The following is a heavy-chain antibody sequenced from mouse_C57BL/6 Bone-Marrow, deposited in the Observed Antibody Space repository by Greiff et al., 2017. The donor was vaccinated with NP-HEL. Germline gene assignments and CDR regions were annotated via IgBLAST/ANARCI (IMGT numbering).Heavy chain of an antibody. CDR3: VRKRDYDYDGWFAY. CDR2: IRSKSNNYAT. CDR1: GFSFNTYA. J-gene: IGHJ3*01. V-gene: IGHV10-1*01. Sequence: EVKVVESGGGLVQPKGSLKLSCAASGFSFNTYAMNWVRQAPGKGLEWVARIRSKSNNYATYYADSVKDRFTISRDDSESMLYLQMNNLKTEDTAMYDCVRKRDYDYDGWFAYWGQGTLVTVSA. D-gene: IGHD2-4*01.